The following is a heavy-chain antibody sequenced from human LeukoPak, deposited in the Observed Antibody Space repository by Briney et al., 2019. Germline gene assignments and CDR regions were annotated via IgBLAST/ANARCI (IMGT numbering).Heavy chain of an antibody. J-gene: IGHJ3*01. CDR3: AKPRDIDSWAFDV. CDR1: GFTFNNHD. D-gene: IGHD2-15*01. CDR2: ISYDGRNK. Sequence: GGSLRLSCAASGFTFNNHDMHWVRQSPGKGLEWVAGISYDGRNKYYADSVKGRFTISRDNSKNTLNLQMNSLRTEDTAVYYCAKPRDIDSWAFDVWGQGTMVTVS. V-gene: IGHV3-30*18.